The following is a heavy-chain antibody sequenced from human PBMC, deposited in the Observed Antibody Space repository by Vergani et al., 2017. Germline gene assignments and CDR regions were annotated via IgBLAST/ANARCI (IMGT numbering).Heavy chain of an antibody. D-gene: IGHD6-13*01. CDR1: GYTFTGYY. CDR3: ARDGVYSRSGGIFDY. V-gene: IGHV1-2*04. CDR2: INPNSGGT. J-gene: IGHJ4*02. Sequence: QVQLVQSGAEVKKPGASVKVSCKASGYTFTGYYMHWVRQAPGQGLEWMGWINPNSGGTNYALKFQGWVTMTRDTSISTAYMELSRLRSDDTAVYYCARDGVYSRSGGIFDYWGQGTLVTVSS.